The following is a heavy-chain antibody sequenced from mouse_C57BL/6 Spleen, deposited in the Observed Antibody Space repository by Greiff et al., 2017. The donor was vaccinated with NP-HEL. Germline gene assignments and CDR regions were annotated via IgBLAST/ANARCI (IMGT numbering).Heavy chain of an antibody. V-gene: IGHV5-16*01. CDR1: GFTFSDYY. D-gene: IGHD2-4*01. CDR3: ARYDYDGYFDY. CDR2: INYDGSST. Sequence: EVKLMESEGGLVQPGSSMKLSCTASGFTFSDYYMAWVRQVPEKGLEWVANINYDGSSTYYLDSLKSRFIISRDNAKNILYLQMSSLKSEDTATYYCARYDYDGYFDYWGQGTTLTVSS. J-gene: IGHJ2*01.